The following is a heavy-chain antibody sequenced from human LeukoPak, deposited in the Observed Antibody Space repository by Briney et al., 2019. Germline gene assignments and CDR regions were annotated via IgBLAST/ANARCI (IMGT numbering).Heavy chain of an antibody. Sequence: SETLTLTCTVSGGSISTYYWSWIRQPPGKGLEWIGYIYYTGSTNYNPSLKSRVTISVDTSKNQFSLKLSSVTAADTAVYYCARVGYSGYDYRGYFDYWGQGTLVTVSS. CDR3: ARVGYSGYDYRGYFDY. J-gene: IGHJ4*02. CDR1: GGSISTYY. D-gene: IGHD5-12*01. CDR2: IYYTGST. V-gene: IGHV4-59*12.